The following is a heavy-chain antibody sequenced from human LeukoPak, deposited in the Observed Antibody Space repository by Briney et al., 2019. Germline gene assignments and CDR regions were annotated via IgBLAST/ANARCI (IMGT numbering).Heavy chain of an antibody. J-gene: IGHJ1*01. V-gene: IGHV3-23*01. Sequence: EGSLRLSCAASGFTFSSYAMSWVRQAPGKGLEWVSAISGSGGSTYYADSVKGRFTISRDNSKNTLYLQMNSLRAEDTAVYYCAKGVVGATPPEYFQHWGQGTLVTVSS. CDR2: ISGSGGST. D-gene: IGHD1-26*01. CDR3: AKGVVGATPPEYFQH. CDR1: GFTFSSYA.